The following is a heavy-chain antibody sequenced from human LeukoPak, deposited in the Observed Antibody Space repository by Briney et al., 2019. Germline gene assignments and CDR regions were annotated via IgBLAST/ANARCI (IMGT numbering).Heavy chain of an antibody. Sequence: PGGSLRLSCAASGFTFSSYAMSWVRQAPGKGLEWVSAISGSGGSTYYADSVKGRFTISRDNAKNSLYLQMNSLRAEDMALYYCAKETTGAFDIWGQGTMVTVSS. V-gene: IGHV3-23*01. CDR3: AKETTGAFDI. CDR1: GFTFSSYA. J-gene: IGHJ3*02. D-gene: IGHD1-14*01. CDR2: ISGSGGST.